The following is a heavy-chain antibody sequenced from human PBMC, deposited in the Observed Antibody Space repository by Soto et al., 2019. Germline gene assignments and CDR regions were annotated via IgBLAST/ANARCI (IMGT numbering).Heavy chain of an antibody. D-gene: IGHD6-19*01. CDR3: AAQYSSGWYPFDY. CDR1: GFTFSSYG. Sequence: GGSLRLSCAASGFTFSSYGMHWVRQAPGKGLEWVAVIWYDGSNKYYADSVKGRFTISRDNSKNTLYLQMNSLRAEDTAVYYCAAQYSSGWYPFDYWGQGTLVTVSS. V-gene: IGHV3-33*01. CDR2: IWYDGSNK. J-gene: IGHJ4*02.